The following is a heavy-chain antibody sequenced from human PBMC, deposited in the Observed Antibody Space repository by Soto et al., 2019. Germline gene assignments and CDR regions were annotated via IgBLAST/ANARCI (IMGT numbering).Heavy chain of an antibody. CDR1: GGSISSYY. J-gene: IGHJ6*03. D-gene: IGHD2-15*01. CDR2: IYYSGST. Sequence: SETLSLTCTVSGGSISSYYWSWIRQPPGKGLEWIGYIYYSGSTNYNPSLKSRVTISVDTSKNQFSLKLSSVTAADTAVYYCARVYCSGGSCYSSTPSSPIKYYYYYYYMDVWGKGTTVTVSS. CDR3: ARVYCSGGSCYSSTPSSPIKYYYYYYYMDV. V-gene: IGHV4-59*01.